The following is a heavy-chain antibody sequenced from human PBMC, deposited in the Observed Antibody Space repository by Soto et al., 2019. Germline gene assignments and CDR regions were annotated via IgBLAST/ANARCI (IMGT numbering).Heavy chain of an antibody. D-gene: IGHD3-22*01. J-gene: IGHJ2*01. Sequence: QVQLVQSGAEVKKPGASVKVSCKASGYTFTGYYMHWVRQAPGQGLEWMGWINPNSGGTNYAQKFQGWVTMTRDTSISIAYMELSRLRSDDTAVYYCARSYDSSTWYFDLWGRGTLVTVSS. CDR1: GYTFTGYY. V-gene: IGHV1-2*04. CDR2: INPNSGGT. CDR3: ARSYDSSTWYFDL.